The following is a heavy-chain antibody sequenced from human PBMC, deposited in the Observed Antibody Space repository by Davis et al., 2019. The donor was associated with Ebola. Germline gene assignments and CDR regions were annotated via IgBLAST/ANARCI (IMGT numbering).Heavy chain of an antibody. J-gene: IGHJ5*02. Sequence: MPSETLSLTCAVYGGSFSGYYWSWIRQPPGKGLEWIGEINHSGSTNYNPSLKSRVTISVDTSKNQFSLKLSSVTAADTAVYYCAREGRWGRFDPWGQGTLVAVSP. D-gene: IGHD3-16*01. CDR2: INHSGST. CDR3: AREGRWGRFDP. CDR1: GGSFSGYY. V-gene: IGHV4-34*01.